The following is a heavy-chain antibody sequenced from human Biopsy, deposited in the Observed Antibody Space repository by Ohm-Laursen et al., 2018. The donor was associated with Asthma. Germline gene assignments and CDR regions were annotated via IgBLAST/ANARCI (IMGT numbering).Heavy chain of an antibody. CDR3: ARTYYDFLTGQVKDVFGV. Sequence: GASVKVSCKASGYTFIHFAIHWVRQAPGQRLEWMGWVNTGNGDTKYSQKFQGRVTITRDTSASTAYMELRSLRSEDTATYYCARTYYDFLTGQVKDVFGVWGQGTMVTVSS. CDR1: GYTFIHFA. CDR2: VNTGNGDT. V-gene: IGHV1-3*04. J-gene: IGHJ3*01. D-gene: IGHD3-9*01.